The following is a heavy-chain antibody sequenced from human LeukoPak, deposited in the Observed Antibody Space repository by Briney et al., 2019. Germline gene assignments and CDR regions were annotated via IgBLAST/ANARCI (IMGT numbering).Heavy chain of an antibody. CDR3: ARTSIGWYTFDC. CDR1: GFTFSDYY. Sequence: GGSLRLSCAASGFTFSDYYMSWIRQAPGKGLEWLSYISRSGSTIYYAESVKGRFTISRDNAKNSLYLQMNSLRAEDTAVYYCARTSIGWYTFDCWGQGALVTVSS. CDR2: ISRSGSTI. V-gene: IGHV3-11*01. D-gene: IGHD6-19*01. J-gene: IGHJ4*02.